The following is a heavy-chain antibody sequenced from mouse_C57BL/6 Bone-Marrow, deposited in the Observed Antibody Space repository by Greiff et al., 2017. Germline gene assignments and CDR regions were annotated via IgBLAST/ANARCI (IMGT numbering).Heavy chain of an antibody. J-gene: IGHJ3*01. Sequence: EVQLQQSGPELVKPGASVKMSCKTSGYTFTSYWMHWVKQRPGQGLEWIGAIYPGNSDTSYNQKFKGKAKLTAVTSASTAYMELSSLTNEDSAVYYCTKLSAWFAYWGQGTLVTVSA. CDR2: IYPGNSDT. CDR3: TKLSAWFAY. V-gene: IGHV1-5*01. CDR1: GYTFTSYW.